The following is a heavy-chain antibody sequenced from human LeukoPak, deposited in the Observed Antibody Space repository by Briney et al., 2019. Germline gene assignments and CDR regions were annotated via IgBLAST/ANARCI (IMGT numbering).Heavy chain of an antibody. Sequence: ASVKVSCKASGYTFTSYGISWVRQAPGQGLEWMGWISAYNGNTNYAQKLQGRVTMTTDTSTSTAYIELRSLRSDDTAVYYCARDHYSDIVVVVAAHAGNWFDPWGQGTLVTVSS. CDR2: ISAYNGNT. D-gene: IGHD2-15*01. V-gene: IGHV1-18*01. CDR1: GYTFTSYG. J-gene: IGHJ5*02. CDR3: ARDHYSDIVVVVAAHAGNWFDP.